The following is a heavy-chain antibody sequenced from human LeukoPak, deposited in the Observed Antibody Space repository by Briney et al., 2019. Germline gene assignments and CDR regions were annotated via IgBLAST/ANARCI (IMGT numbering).Heavy chain of an antibody. CDR1: GGTFSSYA. Sequence: GASVKVSCKASGGTFSSYAISWVRQAPGQGLEWMGWINPNSGGTNYAQKFQGRVTMTRDASISTAYMELSRLRSDDTAVYYCARDGKLLWFGESSFDYWGQGTLVTVSS. CDR2: INPNSGGT. V-gene: IGHV1-2*02. D-gene: IGHD3-10*01. J-gene: IGHJ4*02. CDR3: ARDGKLLWFGESSFDY.